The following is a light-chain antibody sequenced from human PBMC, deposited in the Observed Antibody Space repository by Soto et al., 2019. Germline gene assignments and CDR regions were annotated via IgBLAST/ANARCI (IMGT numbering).Light chain of an antibody. CDR3: KQRKTYPIT. V-gene: IGKV1-9*01. J-gene: IGKJ5*01. CDR1: QDINTY. CDR2: AAS. Sequence: DIQLTQSPSFLSASVGDRVTITCRASQDINTYLAWYQQKPGKAPKLLIFAASTLQNGVPSRFSGSGSGTEFTVTITSLQPEEFATYYCKQRKTYPITFGPGTRLEIK.